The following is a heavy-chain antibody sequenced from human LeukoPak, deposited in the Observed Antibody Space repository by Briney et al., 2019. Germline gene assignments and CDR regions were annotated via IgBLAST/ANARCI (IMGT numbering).Heavy chain of an antibody. CDR3: AREGDGDYYDSSGYLSH. J-gene: IGHJ4*02. V-gene: IGHV1-69*13. CDR1: GGTFSSYA. CDR2: IIPIFGTA. Sequence: SVKVSCKASGGTFSSYAISWVRQAPGQGLEWMGGIIPIFGTANYAQKFQGRVTITADESTSTAYMELSSLRSEDTDVYYCAREGDGDYYDSSGYLSHWGQGTLVTVSS. D-gene: IGHD3-22*01.